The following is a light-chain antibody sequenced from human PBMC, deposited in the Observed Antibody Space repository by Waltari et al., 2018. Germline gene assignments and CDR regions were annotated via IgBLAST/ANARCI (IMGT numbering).Light chain of an antibody. CDR3: QQSYSVPRT. Sequence: DIQMTQSPSSLSAAVGDRVTITCRASQNIGGRVNGYQQRPGKAPKSLIHAASTLQSGVPPRFSGSGSGTEFTLTIKSLQPEDSSIYYCQQSYSVPRTFGQGTKLDIK. V-gene: IGKV1-39*01. CDR1: QNIGGR. J-gene: IGKJ2*01. CDR2: AAS.